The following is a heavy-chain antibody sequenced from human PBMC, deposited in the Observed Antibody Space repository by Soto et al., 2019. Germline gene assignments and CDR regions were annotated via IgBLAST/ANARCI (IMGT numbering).Heavy chain of an antibody. CDR2: ISSSSSTI. J-gene: IGHJ6*02. CDR1: GFTFSSFS. CDR3: AREGPPMDYYYYGMDV. Sequence: GGSLRLPCAASGFTFSSFSMNWVRQAPGKGLEWVSYISSSSSTIYYADSVKGRFTISRDNAKNSLYLQMNSLRAEDTAVYYCAREGPPMDYYYYGMDVWGQGTTVTVSS. V-gene: IGHV3-48*01.